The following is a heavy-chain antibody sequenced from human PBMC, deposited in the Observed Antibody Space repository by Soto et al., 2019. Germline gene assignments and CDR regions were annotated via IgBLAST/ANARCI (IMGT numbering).Heavy chain of an antibody. CDR1: GFSLSTSGVS. V-gene: IGHV2-5*02. Sequence: QITLKESGPTLVKPTQTLTLTCTFSGFSLSTSGVSVGWVRQPPGRALEWLALIYWDDDKHYSPSLKSRLTIXKXXPKHQVVLTMPNMDTVDTAPYYCAHRTGYGALFDYWGQGTLVTVSS. CDR3: AHRTGYGALFDY. D-gene: IGHD4-17*01. CDR2: IYWDDDK. J-gene: IGHJ4*02.